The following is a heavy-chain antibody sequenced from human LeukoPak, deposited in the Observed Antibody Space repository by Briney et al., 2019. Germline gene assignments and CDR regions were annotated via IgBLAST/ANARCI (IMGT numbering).Heavy chain of an antibody. J-gene: IGHJ5*02. CDR1: GGSISSYY. Sequence: SETLSLTCTVSGGSISSYYWSWIRQPAGKGLEWIGRIYTSGSTNYNPSLKSRVTISVDKSKNQFSLKLSSVTAADTAVYYCARATKAMDNSRGLFWFDPWGQATLVTVSS. CDR2: IYTSGST. V-gene: IGHV4-4*07. CDR3: ARATKAMDNSRGLFWFDP. D-gene: IGHD5-18*01.